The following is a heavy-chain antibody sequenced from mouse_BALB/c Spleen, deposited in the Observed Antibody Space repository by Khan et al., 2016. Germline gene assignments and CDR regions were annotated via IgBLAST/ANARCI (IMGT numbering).Heavy chain of an antibody. Sequence: VQLKESGPELEKPGASVKISCKASGYSFTGYNMNWVKQSNGKSLEWIGYIDPYYGGTRYNQKFKGQATLTVDKSSSTAYMQLKRLTSEDSAVSDCARGCGNNVSWYLDDWGAGTTDSVSA. CDR3: ARGCGNNVSWYLDD. J-gene: IGHJ1*01. CDR2: IDPYYGGT. V-gene: IGHV1S135*01. CDR1: GYSFTGYN. D-gene: IGHD2-1*01.